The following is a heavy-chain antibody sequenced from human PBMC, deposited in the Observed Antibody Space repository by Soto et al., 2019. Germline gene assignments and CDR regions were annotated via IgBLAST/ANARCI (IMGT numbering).Heavy chain of an antibody. J-gene: IGHJ6*02. V-gene: IGHV3-11*01. Sequence: QGQLVESGGDLVKPGGSLRLSCATSGFTFSDRYMSWIRQAPGKGLEWVSYISSSGFTIYYADSVKGRFTISRDNANDTRYLQMNSLRAEDTAVDYCARNTKSVAGADYYGLDVWGHGTTVIVS. CDR1: GFTFSDRY. CDR3: ARNTKSVAGADYYGLDV. D-gene: IGHD4-17*01. CDR2: ISSSGFTI.